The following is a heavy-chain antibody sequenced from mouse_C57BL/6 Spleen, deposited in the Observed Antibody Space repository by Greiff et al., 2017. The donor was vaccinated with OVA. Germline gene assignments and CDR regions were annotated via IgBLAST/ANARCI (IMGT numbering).Heavy chain of an antibody. Sequence: VQLQQPGAELVRPGTSVKLSCKASGYTFNSYWMHWVKQRPGQGLEWIGVIDPSDSYTNYNQKFKGKATLTVDTSSSTAYMQLSSLTSEDSAVYYCAREGAYDYYAMDYWGQGTSVTVSS. J-gene: IGHJ4*01. V-gene: IGHV1-59*01. D-gene: IGHD3-1*01. CDR3: AREGAYDYYAMDY. CDR1: GYTFNSYW. CDR2: IDPSDSYT.